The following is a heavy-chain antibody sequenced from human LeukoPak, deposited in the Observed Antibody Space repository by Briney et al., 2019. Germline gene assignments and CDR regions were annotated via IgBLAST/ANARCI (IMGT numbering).Heavy chain of an antibody. D-gene: IGHD3-10*01. CDR3: ARDHYGSGDARRFDY. Sequence: GRSLRLSCAASGFTFSSYATHWVRQAPGKGLEWVAVISYDGSNKYYADSVKGRFTISRDNSKNTLYLQMNSLRAEDTAVYYCARDHYGSGDARRFDYWGQGTLVTVSS. CDR2: ISYDGSNK. J-gene: IGHJ4*02. V-gene: IGHV3-30-3*01. CDR1: GFTFSSYA.